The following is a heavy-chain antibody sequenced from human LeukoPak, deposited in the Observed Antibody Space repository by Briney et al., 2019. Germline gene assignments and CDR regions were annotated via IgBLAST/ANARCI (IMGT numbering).Heavy chain of an antibody. Sequence: GGSLRLSCAASGFTFNNYWMHWVRQAPGKGLVWVSRINLDGGTTKYADSVKGRFPISRDNAKNTLYLQMNSLRAEDTAVYYCAKGPLLMVYAETDYWGQGTLVTVSS. D-gene: IGHD2-8*01. CDR3: AKGPLLMVYAETDY. CDR2: INLDGGTT. V-gene: IGHV3-74*03. J-gene: IGHJ4*02. CDR1: GFTFNNYW.